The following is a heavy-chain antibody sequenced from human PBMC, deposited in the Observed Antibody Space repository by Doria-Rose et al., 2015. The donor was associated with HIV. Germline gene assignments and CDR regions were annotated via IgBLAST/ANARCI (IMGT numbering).Heavy chain of an antibody. D-gene: IGHD3-9*01. CDR2: ISVYNGDT. V-gene: IGHV1-18*01. Sequence: DPGQGLERMGWISVYNGDTNYAQKLQGRVTMTTNTSTSTAYMELSTLRSDDTAVYYCTRVDILTGFFYWGQGTLVTVSS. J-gene: IGHJ4*02. CDR3: TRVDILTGFFY.